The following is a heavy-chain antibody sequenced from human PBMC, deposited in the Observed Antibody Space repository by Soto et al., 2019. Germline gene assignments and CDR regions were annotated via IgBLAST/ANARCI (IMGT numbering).Heavy chain of an antibody. J-gene: IGHJ3*02. CDR3: ARSQCSGYDVYGIVYAFDI. CDR2: IDWDDDK. D-gene: IGHD5-12*01. CDR1: GFSLSTSGMC. V-gene: IGHV2-70*11. Sequence: SGPTLVNPTQTLTLTCTFSGFSLSTSGMCVSWIRQPPGKALEWLARIDWDDDKYYSTSLKTRLTISKDTSKNQVVLTMINMDRGDIATYFCARSQCSGYDVYGIVYAFDIWGQGTMVTVSS.